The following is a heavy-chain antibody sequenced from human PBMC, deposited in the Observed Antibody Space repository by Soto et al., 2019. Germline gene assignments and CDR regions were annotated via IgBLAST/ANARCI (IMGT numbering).Heavy chain of an antibody. CDR3: AVARDISGYNWFDP. D-gene: IGHD3-22*01. J-gene: IGHJ5*02. V-gene: IGHV4-31*03. CDR1: GGTINSGDYF. CDR2: IYYGGSA. Sequence: SETLSLTCSVSGGTINSGDYFWSWIRQHPGEGLEWIGHIYYGGSAYYNPSLTSRLAMSVDTSNNQFSLKLSSVTAADTATYYCAVARDISGYNWFDPWGQGTLVTVSS.